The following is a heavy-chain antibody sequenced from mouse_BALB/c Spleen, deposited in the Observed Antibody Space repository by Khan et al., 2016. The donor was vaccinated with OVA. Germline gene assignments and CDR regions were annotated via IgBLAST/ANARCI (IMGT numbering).Heavy chain of an antibody. Sequence: QVQLKQSGAELARPGASVKLSCKASGYTFTDYYINWVKQRTGQGLEWIGEISPGSGDTYYNEKFKGMATLTADKSSSTAYLQLSSLTSEASAVYFCARRNYFGYTLAYRSQGTLVTVST. CDR2: ISPGSGDT. D-gene: IGHD1-2*01. V-gene: IGHV1-77*01. CDR1: GYTFTDYY. J-gene: IGHJ3*01. CDR3: ARRNYFGYTLAY.